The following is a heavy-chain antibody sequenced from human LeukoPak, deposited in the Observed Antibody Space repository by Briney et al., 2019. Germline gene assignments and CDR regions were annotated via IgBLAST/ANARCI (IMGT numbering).Heavy chain of an antibody. CDR2: IYYSGST. CDR1: GGSISSSSYY. CDR3: ARGYSASYHRYFDY. J-gene: IGHJ4*02. D-gene: IGHD1-26*01. V-gene: IGHV4-39*01. Sequence: SETLSLTCTVSGGSISSSSYYWGWIRQPPGKGLESIGSIYYSGSTYYNPSLRSRVTISVDTSKNQFSLKLSAVTAADTAIYYCARGYSASYHRYFDYWGQGTLVTVSS.